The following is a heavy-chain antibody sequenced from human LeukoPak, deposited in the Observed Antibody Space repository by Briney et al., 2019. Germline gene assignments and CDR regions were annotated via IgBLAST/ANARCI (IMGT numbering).Heavy chain of an antibody. Sequence: ASVKVSCKASGYTFTSNYIHWVRQAPGQGLEWMGMIYPRDGSTSYAQKFQGRVTVTRDTSTSTVHMELSGLRSEDTAVYYCAREAAAGHGFIDYWGQGTLVTVSS. D-gene: IGHD6-13*01. CDR1: GYTFTSNY. J-gene: IGHJ4*02. CDR2: IYPRDGST. V-gene: IGHV1-46*01. CDR3: AREAAAGHGFIDY.